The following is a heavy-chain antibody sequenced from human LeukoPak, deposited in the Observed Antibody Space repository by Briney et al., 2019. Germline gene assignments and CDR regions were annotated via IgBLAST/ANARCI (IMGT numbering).Heavy chain of an antibody. J-gene: IGHJ6*03. CDR1: GYTFTSYD. CDR2: MNPNSGNT. Sequence: ASVKVSCKASGYTFTSYDINWVRQATGQGLEWMGWMNPNSGNTGCAQKFQGRATITRNTSISTAYMELSSLRSEDTAVYYCARGFSLYYYYYYYMDVWGKGTTVTVSS. CDR3: ARGFSLYYYYYYYMDV. V-gene: IGHV1-8*03.